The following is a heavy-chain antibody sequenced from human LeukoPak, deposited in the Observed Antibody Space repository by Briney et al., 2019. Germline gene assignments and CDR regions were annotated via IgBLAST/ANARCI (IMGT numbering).Heavy chain of an antibody. V-gene: IGHV3-30*18. CDR3: AKVIWFGELLSKFDY. Sequence: GGSLRLSCAASGFTFSSYGMHWVRQAPGKGLEWVAVISYDGSNKYHADSVKGRFTISRDNSKNTLYLQMNSLRAEDTAVYYCAKVIWFGELLSKFDYWGQGTLVTVSS. D-gene: IGHD3-10*01. CDR1: GFTFSSYG. J-gene: IGHJ4*02. CDR2: ISYDGSNK.